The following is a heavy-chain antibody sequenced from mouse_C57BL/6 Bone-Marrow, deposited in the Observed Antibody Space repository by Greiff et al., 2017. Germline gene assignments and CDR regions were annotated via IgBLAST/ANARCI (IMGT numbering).Heavy chain of an antibody. D-gene: IGHD1-2*01. CDR3: ARDYYGLFDY. V-gene: IGHV1-64*01. CDR2: IHPNSGST. Sequence: VQLQQPGAELVKPGASVTLSCKASGYTFTSYWMHWVKQRPGQGLEWIGMIHPNSGSTNYNEKFKSKATLTVDKSSSTAYMQLSSLTSEDSAVYYCARDYYGLFDYWGQGTTLTVSS. CDR1: GYTFTSYW. J-gene: IGHJ2*01.